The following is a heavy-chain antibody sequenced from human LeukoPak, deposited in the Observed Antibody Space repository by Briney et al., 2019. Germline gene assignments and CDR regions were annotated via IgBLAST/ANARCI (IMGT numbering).Heavy chain of an antibody. D-gene: IGHD3-10*01. J-gene: IGHJ4*02. V-gene: IGHV1-69*13. CDR1: GGTFSSYA. Sequence: ASVKVSCKASGGTFSSYAISWVRQAPGQGLEWMGGIIPIFGTANYAQKFQGRVTITADESTSTAYTELSSLRSEDTAVYYCARGHITMVRGVIRGEHYFDYWGQGTLVTVSS. CDR3: ARGHITMVRGVIRGEHYFDY. CDR2: IIPIFGTA.